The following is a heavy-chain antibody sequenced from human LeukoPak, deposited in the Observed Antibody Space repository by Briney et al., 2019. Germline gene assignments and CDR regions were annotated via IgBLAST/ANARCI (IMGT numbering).Heavy chain of an antibody. CDR3: ARSPPHYYDGSGYYYPNWFDP. D-gene: IGHD3-22*01. V-gene: IGHV1-2*02. Sequence: GASVKVSCKASGYTFNAYYIHWVRQAPGQGLDWVGWLIPNGSTNYAQRFQGRITMTRDTSISTAYMELSRLRFDDTAVYYCARSPPHYYDGSGYYYPNWFDPWGQGTLVTVSS. J-gene: IGHJ5*02. CDR2: LIPNGST. CDR1: GYTFNAYY.